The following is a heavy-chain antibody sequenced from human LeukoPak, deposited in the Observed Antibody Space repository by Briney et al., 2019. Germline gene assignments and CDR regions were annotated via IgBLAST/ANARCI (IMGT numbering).Heavy chain of an antibody. D-gene: IGHD6-19*01. J-gene: IGHJ4*02. Sequence: GESLKISCKGSGYSSTTYWITWVRQMPGKGLEWMGRIDPSDSYTNYSPSFQGHFTISADKSISTAYLQWSSLKAPDTAMYYCTRLRSGWPLDFWGQGTLVTVSS. V-gene: IGHV5-10-1*01. CDR3: TRLRSGWPLDF. CDR2: IDPSDSYT. CDR1: GYSSTTYW.